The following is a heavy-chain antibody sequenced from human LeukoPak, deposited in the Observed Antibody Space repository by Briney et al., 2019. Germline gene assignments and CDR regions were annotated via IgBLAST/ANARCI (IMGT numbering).Heavy chain of an antibody. CDR1: GFTFSSYA. CDR3: AKDTSGSGSYGYFDY. V-gene: IGHV3-23*01. Sequence: GRSLRLSCAASGFTFSSYAMSWVRQAQGRGLEWGSAISDSGGYTYHADSAKGRFTITRDNSKNTIYLQMNSLRAEDTALYFCAKDTSGSGSYGYFDYWGQGTLVTVSS. J-gene: IGHJ4*02. D-gene: IGHD3-10*01. CDR2: ISDSGGYT.